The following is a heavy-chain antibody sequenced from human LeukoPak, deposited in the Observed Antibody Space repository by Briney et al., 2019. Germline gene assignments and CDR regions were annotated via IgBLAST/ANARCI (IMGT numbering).Heavy chain of an antibody. J-gene: IGHJ4*02. Sequence: NPGGSLRLSCAASGFTFSSYSMNWVRQAPGKGLEWVSSISSSSSYIYYADSVKGRFTISRDNAKNSLYLQMNSLRAEDTAVYYCAREGSGYYYRFDYWGQGTLVTVSS. CDR2: ISSSSSYI. D-gene: IGHD3-22*01. CDR1: GFTFSSYS. V-gene: IGHV3-21*01. CDR3: AREGSGYYYRFDY.